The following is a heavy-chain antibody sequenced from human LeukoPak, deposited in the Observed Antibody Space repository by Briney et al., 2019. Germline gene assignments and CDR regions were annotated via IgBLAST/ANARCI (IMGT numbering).Heavy chain of an antibody. CDR2: INPSGGST. Sequence: ASVKVSCKASGYAFTSYYMHWVRQAPGQGLEWMGIINPSGGSTSYAQKFQGRVTMTRDTSTSTVYMELSSLRSEDTAVYYCARDPRVVVPAAIINYYYYMDVWGKGTTVTVS. J-gene: IGHJ6*03. CDR1: GYAFTSYY. CDR3: ARDPRVVVPAAIINYYYYMDV. V-gene: IGHV1-46*01. D-gene: IGHD2-2*01.